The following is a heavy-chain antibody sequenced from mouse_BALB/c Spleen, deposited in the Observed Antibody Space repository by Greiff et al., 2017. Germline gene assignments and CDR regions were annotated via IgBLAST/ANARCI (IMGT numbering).Heavy chain of an antibody. V-gene: IGHV2-6-7*01. Sequence: VQVVESGPGLVAPSQSLSITCTVSGFSLTGYGVNWVRQPPGKGLEWLGMIWGDGSTDYNSALKSRLSISKDNSKSQVFLKMNSLQTDDTARYYCARGRYDGEDYAMDYWGQGTSVTVSS. J-gene: IGHJ4*01. D-gene: IGHD2-14*01. CDR2: IWGDGST. CDR1: GFSLTGYG. CDR3: ARGRYDGEDYAMDY.